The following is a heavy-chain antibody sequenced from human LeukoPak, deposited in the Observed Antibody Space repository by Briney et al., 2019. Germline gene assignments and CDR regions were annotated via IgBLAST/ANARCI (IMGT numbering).Heavy chain of an antibody. V-gene: IGHV3-23*01. CDR2: ISGSGGRT. CDR1: GFTFRTYA. Sequence: PGGSLRLSCAASGFTFRTYAMSWVRKAPGKGLEWVSAISGSGGRTYYADSVQGRCTISRDNPKNTLSLQMNSLIAEGTAVYYCASNKAWFDPWGQGTLVTVSS. J-gene: IGHJ5*02. CDR3: ASNKAWFDP.